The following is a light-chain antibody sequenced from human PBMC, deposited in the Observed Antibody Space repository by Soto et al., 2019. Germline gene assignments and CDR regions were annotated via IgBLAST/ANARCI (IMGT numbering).Light chain of an antibody. CDR1: QTINNSN. J-gene: IGKJ1*01. CDR3: QQAGSSPKT. CDR2: GAS. V-gene: IGKV3-20*01. Sequence: EVVLTQSPGTLSLSPGERATLSCRASQTINNSNLAWYQQKPGQAPRLLIYGASSRATGVPYRFSGSGSGTDFTLTISSLEPEDFAVYYCQQAGSSPKTFGQGTKVEIK.